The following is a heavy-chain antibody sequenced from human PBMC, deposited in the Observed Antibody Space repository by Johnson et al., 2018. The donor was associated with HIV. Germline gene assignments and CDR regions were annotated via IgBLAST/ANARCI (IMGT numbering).Heavy chain of an antibody. Sequence: QVQLVESGGGVVQPGRSLRLSCAASGFTFSSYGMHWVRQAPGKGLEWVAVISYDGSNKYYVDSVKGRFTISRDNSKNTLYLQMNSLRAEDTAVYYCANLAASAAFDIWGQGTMVTVSS. D-gene: IGHD6-25*01. CDR3: ANLAASAAFDI. J-gene: IGHJ3*02. CDR2: ISYDGSNK. CDR1: GFTFSSYG. V-gene: IGHV3-30*18.